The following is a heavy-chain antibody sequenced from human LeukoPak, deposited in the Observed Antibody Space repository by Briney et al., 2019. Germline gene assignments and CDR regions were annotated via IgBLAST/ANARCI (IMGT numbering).Heavy chain of an antibody. V-gene: IGHV4-59*01. D-gene: IGHD1-26*01. J-gene: IGHJ4*02. Sequence: SETLSLTCTVSGGSISSYYWSWIRQPPGKGLEWIGYIYYSGSTNYNPSLKSRVSMSVDTSKNQFSLKLSSVTAADTAVYYCARYIEGAFDYWGQGTLVAVSS. CDR3: ARYIEGAFDY. CDR2: IYYSGST. CDR1: GGSISSYY.